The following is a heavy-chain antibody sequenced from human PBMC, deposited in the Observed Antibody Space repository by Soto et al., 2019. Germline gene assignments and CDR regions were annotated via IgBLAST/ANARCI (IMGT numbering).Heavy chain of an antibody. D-gene: IGHD4-4*01. CDR2: IYWDDDK. V-gene: IGHV2-5*02. J-gene: IGHJ6*02. Sequence: QITLKESGPTLVKPTQTLTLTCTFSGFSLSTSGVGVGWIRQPPGKALEWLALIYWDDDKRYSPSLKSRLTITKDTSKNQVVLTMTNMDPVDTATYYCAHSCSNYAGCVGYYYYGMDVWGQGTTVTVSS. CDR1: GFSLSTSGVG. CDR3: AHSCSNYAGCVGYYYYGMDV.